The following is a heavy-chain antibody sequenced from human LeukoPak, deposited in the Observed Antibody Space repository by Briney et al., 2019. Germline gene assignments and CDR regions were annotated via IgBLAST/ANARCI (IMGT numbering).Heavy chain of an antibody. CDR1: GFTFSSYS. J-gene: IGHJ4*02. CDR3: ARGDGYDILTGYYPSPFDY. Sequence: GGSLRLSCAASGFTFSSYSMNWVRQAPGKGLEWVSYISSSSSTIYYADSVKGRFTISRDNARNSLYLQMNSLRDEDAAVYYCARGDGYDILTGYYPSPFDYWGQGTLVTVSS. D-gene: IGHD3-9*01. CDR2: ISSSSSTI. V-gene: IGHV3-48*02.